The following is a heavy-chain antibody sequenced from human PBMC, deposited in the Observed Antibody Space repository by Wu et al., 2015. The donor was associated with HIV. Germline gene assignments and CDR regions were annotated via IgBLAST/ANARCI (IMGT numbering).Heavy chain of an antibody. D-gene: IGHD2-15*01. CDR1: GATFSSYA. CDR2: IVPLFDAP. J-gene: IGHJ4*02. Sequence: QVHLLQSGAEVKKSGSSVRVSCKASGATFSSYALSWVRQAPGQGLEWMGRIVPLFDAPNYSQKFHDRLTITADRSTTTAYMELSNLKSEDTAVYFCTRSTFAGGSDTWYSFDKWGQGTLVSVSS. V-gene: IGHV1-69*13. CDR3: TRSTFAGGSDTWYSFDK.